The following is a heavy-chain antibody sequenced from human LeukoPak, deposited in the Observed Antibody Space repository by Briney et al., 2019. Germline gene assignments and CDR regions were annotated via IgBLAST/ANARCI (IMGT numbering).Heavy chain of an antibody. CDR3: ARGPNSNWSGLDF. D-gene: IGHD6-6*01. CDR1: GFSFSGHW. CDR2: ISPTGSTT. J-gene: IGHJ4*02. V-gene: IGHV3-74*01. Sequence: PGGSLRLSCAASGFSFSGHWMHWVRQAPGKGLVWVSRISPTGSTTSYADSVKGRFTVSRDNAKNTLYLQMNNLRAEDTAVYYCARGPNSNWSGLDFWGQGTLLTVSS.